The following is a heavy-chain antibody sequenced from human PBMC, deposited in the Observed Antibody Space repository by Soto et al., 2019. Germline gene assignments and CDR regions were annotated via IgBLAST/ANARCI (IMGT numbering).Heavy chain of an antibody. D-gene: IGHD4-17*01. V-gene: IGHV3-30*18. CDR3: AKDRDGVNIY. Sequence: PGGSLRLSCAASGFTFSSYGMHWVRQAPGKGLEWVAVISYDGSNKYYADSVKGRFTISRDNSKNTLYLQMNSLRAEDTAVYYCAKDRDGVNIYWGQGTLVTVSS. J-gene: IGHJ4*02. CDR1: GFTFSSYG. CDR2: ISYDGSNK.